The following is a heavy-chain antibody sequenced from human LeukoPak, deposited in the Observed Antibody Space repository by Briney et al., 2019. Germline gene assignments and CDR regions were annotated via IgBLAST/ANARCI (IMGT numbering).Heavy chain of an antibody. J-gene: IGHJ4*02. Sequence: ASVKVSCKASGYTFTSYYMHWVRQAPGQGLEWMGVINPSGGSTSYAQKFQGRVTMTRDTSTSTVYMELSSLRSEDTAVYYCAREGGCSSTSCYSETDYWGQGTLVTVSS. V-gene: IGHV1-46*01. CDR3: AREGGCSSTSCYSETDY. CDR2: INPSGGST. D-gene: IGHD2-2*02. CDR1: GYTFTSYY.